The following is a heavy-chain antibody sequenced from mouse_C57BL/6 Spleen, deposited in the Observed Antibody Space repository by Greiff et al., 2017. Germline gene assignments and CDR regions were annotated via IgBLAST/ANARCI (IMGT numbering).Heavy chain of an antibody. CDR3: SGSGTWFAY. J-gene: IGHJ3*01. CDR1: GFTFSNYW. Sequence: EVQLVESGGGLVQPGGSMKLSCVASGFTFSNYWMNWVRQAPEKGLEWVAQISLKSDNYATHYEESVKGRFTISRADSKRIVYLQMHNLRAEDTGIYYCSGSGTWFAYWGQGTLVTVSA. D-gene: IGHD4-1*01. CDR2: ISLKSDNYAT. V-gene: IGHV6-3*01.